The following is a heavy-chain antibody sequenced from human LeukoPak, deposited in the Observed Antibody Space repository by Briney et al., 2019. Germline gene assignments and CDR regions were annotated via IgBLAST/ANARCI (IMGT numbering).Heavy chain of an antibody. CDR3: ARDGLRGYSGYDFDHHFDY. CDR1: GYAFTGYY. J-gene: IGHJ4*02. D-gene: IGHD5-12*01. V-gene: IGHV1-2*04. Sequence: ASVKVSCKASGYAFTGYYMHWVRQAPGQGLEWMGWINPNSGGTNYAQKFQGWVTMTRDTSISTAYMELSRLRSDDTAVYYCARDGLRGYSGYDFDHHFDYWGQGTLVTVSS. CDR2: INPNSGGT.